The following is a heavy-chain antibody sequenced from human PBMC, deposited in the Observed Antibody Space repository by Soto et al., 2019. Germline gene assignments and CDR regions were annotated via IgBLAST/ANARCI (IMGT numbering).Heavy chain of an antibody. CDR3: ASVALPSDAFDI. V-gene: IGHV1-58*01. J-gene: IGHJ3*02. CDR2: IVVGSGNT. D-gene: IGHD5-12*01. CDR1: GFTFTSSA. Sequence: SVKVSCKASGFTFTSSAVQWVRQARGQRLEWIGWIVVGSGNTNYAQKLQDRVTITTDMSTSTAYIELSSLRSDDAAVYYCASVALPSDAFDIWGQGTMVTVSS.